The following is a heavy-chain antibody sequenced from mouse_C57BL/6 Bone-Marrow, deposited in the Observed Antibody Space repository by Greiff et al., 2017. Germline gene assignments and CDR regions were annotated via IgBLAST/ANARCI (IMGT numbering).Heavy chain of an antibody. CDR3: TGITTIVGENYFDY. CDR1: GYTFTSYW. D-gene: IGHD1-1*01. J-gene: IGHJ2*01. V-gene: IGHV1-5*01. Sequence: EVQLQQSGTVLARPGASVKMSCKTSGYTFTSYWMHWVKQRPGQGLEWIGAIYPGNSDTSYNQKFKGKAKLTAVISASTAYMELSSLTNEDSAVYYCTGITTIVGENYFDYWGQGTTLTVSS. CDR2: IYPGNSDT.